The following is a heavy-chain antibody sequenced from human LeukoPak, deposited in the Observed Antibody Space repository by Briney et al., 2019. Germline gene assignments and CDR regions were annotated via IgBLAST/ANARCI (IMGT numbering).Heavy chain of an antibody. CDR1: GGSFSGYY. CDR3: ARLPVYCSGGSCYYFDY. J-gene: IGHJ4*02. Sequence: SETLSLTCAVYGGSFSGYYWSWIRQPPGKGLEWIGEINHSGSTNYNPSLKSRVTMSLDTSKNQFSLKLSSVTAADTAVYYCARLPVYCSGGSCYYFDYWGQGTLVTVSS. D-gene: IGHD2-15*01. CDR2: INHSGST. V-gene: IGHV4-34*01.